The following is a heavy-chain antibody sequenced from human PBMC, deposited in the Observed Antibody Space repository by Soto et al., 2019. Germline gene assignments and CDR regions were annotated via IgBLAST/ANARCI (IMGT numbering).Heavy chain of an antibody. Sequence: ASVKVSCKASGYTFTSYYMHWVRQAPGQGLGWMGIINPSGGSTSYAQKFQGRVTMTRDTSTSTVYMELSSLRSEDTAVYYCARRSGTAVAGAPFDYWGQGTLVTVSS. CDR3: ARRSGTAVAGAPFDY. D-gene: IGHD6-19*01. V-gene: IGHV1-46*01. CDR2: INPSGGST. CDR1: GYTFTSYY. J-gene: IGHJ4*02.